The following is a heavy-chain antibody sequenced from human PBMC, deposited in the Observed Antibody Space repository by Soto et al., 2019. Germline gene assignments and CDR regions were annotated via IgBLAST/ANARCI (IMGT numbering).Heavy chain of an antibody. CDR2: IIPILGIA. CDR1: GGTFSSYT. Sequence: QVQLVQSGAEVKKPGSSVKVSCKASGGTFSSYTISWVRQAPGQGLEWMGRIIPILGIANYAQKFQGRVKSTADKSTSTAYMELSSLRSEDTAVYYCALGVVVAATPVGFDPWGQGTLVTVSS. V-gene: IGHV1-69*02. D-gene: IGHD2-15*01. CDR3: ALGVVVAATPVGFDP. J-gene: IGHJ5*02.